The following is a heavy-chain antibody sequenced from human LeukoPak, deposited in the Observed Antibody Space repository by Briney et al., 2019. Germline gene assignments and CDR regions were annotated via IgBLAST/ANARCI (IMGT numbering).Heavy chain of an antibody. V-gene: IGHV4-34*01. CDR2: INHSGST. D-gene: IGHD3-22*01. CDR1: GGSFSGYY. Sequence: SSETLSLTCAVYGGSFSGYYWSWIRQPPGKGLEWIGEINHSGSTNYNPSLKSRVTISVDTSKNQFSLKLSSVTAADTAVYYCARARRNYYDSGGYLDYWGQGTLVTVSS. CDR3: ARARRNYYDSGGYLDY. J-gene: IGHJ4*02.